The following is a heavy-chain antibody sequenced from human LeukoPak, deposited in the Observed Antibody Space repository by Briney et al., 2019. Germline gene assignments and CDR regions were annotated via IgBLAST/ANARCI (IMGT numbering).Heavy chain of an antibody. CDR2: IYHSGST. CDR3: ARDLSADY. V-gene: IGHV4-38-2*02. J-gene: IGHJ4*02. Sequence: SETLSLTCTVSGYSISSGYYWGWIRQPPGKGLEWIGYIYHSGSTYYNPSLKSRVTISVDRSKNQFSLKLSSVTAADTAVYYCARDLSADYWGQGTLVTVSS. CDR1: GYSISSGYY.